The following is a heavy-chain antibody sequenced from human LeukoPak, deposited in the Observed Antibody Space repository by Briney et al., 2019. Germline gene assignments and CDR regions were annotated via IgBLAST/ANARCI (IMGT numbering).Heavy chain of an antibody. V-gene: IGHV3-23*01. CDR2: ISGSGGST. Sequence: PGGSLRLSCAASGFTFSSYAMSWVRQAPGKGLEWVSAISGSGGSTYYADSVKGRFTISRDNAKKTLYLQMNSLKAEDTAIYFCARGGDYYHWGQGTVVTVSS. J-gene: IGHJ5*02. CDR1: GFTFSSYA. D-gene: IGHD4-17*01. CDR3: ARGGDYYH.